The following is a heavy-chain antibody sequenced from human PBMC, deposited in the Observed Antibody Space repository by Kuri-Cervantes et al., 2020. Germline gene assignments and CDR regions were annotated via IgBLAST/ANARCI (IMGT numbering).Heavy chain of an antibody. Sequence: ASVKVSCKASGGTFSSYAISWVRQAPGQGLEWMGWMNPNSGNTGYAQKFQGRVTMTRNTSISTAYMELSSLRSEDTAVYYCVRSQGSVTIFRVVIIGNWFDPWGQGTRVTVSS. V-gene: IGHV1-8*02. CDR1: GGTFSSYA. CDR3: VRSQGSVTIFRVVIIGNWFDP. D-gene: IGHD3-3*01. CDR2: MNPNSGNT. J-gene: IGHJ5*02.